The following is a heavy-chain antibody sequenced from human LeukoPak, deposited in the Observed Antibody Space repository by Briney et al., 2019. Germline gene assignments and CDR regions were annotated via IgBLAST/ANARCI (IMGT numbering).Heavy chain of an antibody. D-gene: IGHD6-6*01. CDR2: IYHSGST. J-gene: IGHJ4*02. CDR3: ARGCWQLAEEVY. CDR1: GYSISSGYY. V-gene: IGHV4-38-2*02. Sequence: SETLSLTCTVSGYSISSGYYWGWIRQPPGKGLEWIGSIYHSGSTYYNPSLKSRVTISVDTSKNQFSLKLSSVTAADTAVYYCARGCWQLAEEVYWGQGTLVTVSS.